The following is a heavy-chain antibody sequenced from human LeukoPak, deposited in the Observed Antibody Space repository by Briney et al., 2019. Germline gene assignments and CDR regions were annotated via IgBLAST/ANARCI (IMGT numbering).Heavy chain of an antibody. CDR1: GGSISSYY. V-gene: IGHV4-59*12. Sequence: SETLSLTCTVSGGSISSYYWSWIRQPPGKGLEWIGYIYYSGSTNYNPSLKSRVTISVDTSKNQFSLKLSSVTAADTAVYYCAREVVVAASNWFDPWGQGTLVTVSS. D-gene: IGHD2-15*01. J-gene: IGHJ5*02. CDR3: AREVVVAASNWFDP. CDR2: IYYSGST.